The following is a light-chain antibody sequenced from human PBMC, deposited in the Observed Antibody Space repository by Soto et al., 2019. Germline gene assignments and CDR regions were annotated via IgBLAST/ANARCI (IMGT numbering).Light chain of an antibody. CDR2: DTI. V-gene: IGKV3-11*01. CDR1: QSVSRY. CDR3: QQRYSWPLT. Sequence: EIVLTQSPATLSLSPGERATLSCRASQSVSRYLAWYQQKPGQAPRLLIYDTINRATGIPARFSGSGSGTDFTLTISSLEPEDFAVYYCQQRYSWPLTFGQGTKVEIK. J-gene: IGKJ1*01.